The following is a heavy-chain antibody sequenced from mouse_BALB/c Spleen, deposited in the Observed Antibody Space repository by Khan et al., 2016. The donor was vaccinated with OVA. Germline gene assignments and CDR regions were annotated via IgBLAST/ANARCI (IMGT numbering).Heavy chain of an antibody. CDR2: IWGDGNT. J-gene: IGHJ4*01. Sequence: QVQLQQSGPGLVAPSQSLSITCTVSGFSLTSYGVSWIRQPPGKGLEWLGVIWGDGNTNYHSTLKSRLSISKDNSKSQVFLKLNSLQTDDTATYYSAKWGDLSLYAMDYWGQGTSVTVSS. CDR3: AKWGDLSLYAMDY. V-gene: IGHV2-3*01. D-gene: IGHD2-13*01. CDR1: GFSLTSYG.